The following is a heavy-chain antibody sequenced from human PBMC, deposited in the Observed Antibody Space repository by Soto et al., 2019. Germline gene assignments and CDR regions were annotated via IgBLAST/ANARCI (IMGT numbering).Heavy chain of an antibody. Sequence: QVQLVQSGAEVKKPGASVKVSCKASGYTFTGYYMHWVRQAPGQGLEWMGWINPNSGGTNYAQKFQGWVTMTRDTSVSTAYMELSRLRSDDTAVYYCARGGVVVVVAATYGMDGWGQGTTVTVSS. J-gene: IGHJ6*02. CDR1: GYTFTGYY. CDR2: INPNSGGT. D-gene: IGHD2-15*01. V-gene: IGHV1-2*04. CDR3: ARGGVVVVVAATYGMDG.